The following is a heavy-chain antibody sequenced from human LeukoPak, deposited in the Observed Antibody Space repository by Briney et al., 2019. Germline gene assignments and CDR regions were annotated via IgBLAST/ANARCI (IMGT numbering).Heavy chain of an antibody. V-gene: IGHV3-74*01. CDR3: ATAGNYRFDY. CDR2: INPDGSTI. D-gene: IGHD1-7*01. J-gene: IGHJ4*02. Sequence: GGSLRLSCAASGFTFSNYWVHWVRQAPGKGLVWVSRINPDGSTINYADSVKGRYTISRDNAKNTLYLQMNSLRAEDTAVYYCATAGNYRFDYWGQGTLVTVSS. CDR1: GFTFSNYW.